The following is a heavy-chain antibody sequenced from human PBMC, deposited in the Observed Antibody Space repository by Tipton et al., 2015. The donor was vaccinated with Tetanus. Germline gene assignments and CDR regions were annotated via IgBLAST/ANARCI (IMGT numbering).Heavy chain of an antibody. CDR1: GFPLHSYH. D-gene: IGHD6-25*01. J-gene: IGHJ4*02. V-gene: IGHV3-48*01. CDR3: VSGSALDY. CDR2: IGDAKTVI. Sequence: SLRLSCATSGFPLHSYHMAWVRQAPGKGLEWISYIGDAKTVIQYADSVKGRFTVSRDNAENSLFLEMNSLRADDTAVYYCVSGSALDYWGQGTLITVSS.